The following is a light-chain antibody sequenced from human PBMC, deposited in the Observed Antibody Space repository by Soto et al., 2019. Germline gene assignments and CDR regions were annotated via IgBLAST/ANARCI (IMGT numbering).Light chain of an antibody. V-gene: IGKV1-5*01. J-gene: IGKJ2*01. CDR2: DAS. CDR1: QSISSW. CDR3: QQYNSYSPYT. Sequence: DIQMTQSPSTLSASVGDRVTITCRASQSISSWLAWYQQKPGKAPKLLIYDASSLESGVPSRFSGSGSGTEFTLTISSLQPDDFATYDFQQYNSYSPYTFGQGTKLEIK.